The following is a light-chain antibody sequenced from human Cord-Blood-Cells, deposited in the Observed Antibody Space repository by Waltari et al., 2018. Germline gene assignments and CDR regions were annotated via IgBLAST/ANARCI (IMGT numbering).Light chain of an antibody. J-gene: IGKJ4*02. CDR3: QQSYSTPPIT. Sequence: DIQMTHAPSSLSAAVGDRVTITCRASQSISSYLNWYQQKPGKAPKLLIYAASSLQSGVQSRFSGSGSGTDFTLTIRSLQPEDFATYYCQQSYSTPPITFGGGTKVEIK. V-gene: IGKV1-39*01. CDR2: AAS. CDR1: QSISSY.